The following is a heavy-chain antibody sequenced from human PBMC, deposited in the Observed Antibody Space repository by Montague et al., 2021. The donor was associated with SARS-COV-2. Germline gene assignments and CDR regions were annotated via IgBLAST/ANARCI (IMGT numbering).Heavy chain of an antibody. CDR3: ARDFPSEYYDILTGYQRSTYNRFDP. D-gene: IGHD3-9*01. V-gene: IGHV4-38-2*02. CDR2: IYHSGST. J-gene: IGHJ5*02. Sequence: SETLSLTCTVSHYSISSGYYWGWIRQPPGKGLEWIGSIYHSGSTYYNPSLESRVTISVDTSKNQFSLKLSSVTAADTAVYYCARDFPSEYYDILTGYQRSTYNRFDPWGQGTLVTVSS. CDR1: HYSISSGYY.